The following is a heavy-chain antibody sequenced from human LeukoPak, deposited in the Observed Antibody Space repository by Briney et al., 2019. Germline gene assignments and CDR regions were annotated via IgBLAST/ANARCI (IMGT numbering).Heavy chain of an antibody. J-gene: IGHJ4*02. Sequence: SEALSLTCTVSGYSISSGYYWGWIRQPPGKGLEGIGSIYDSGSTYYNPSLKRRVTISVDKSKNQSSLKLSSVTAADTAVYYCARMSPRLRRLTLTTTKGFDYWGQGTLVTVSS. V-gene: IGHV4-38-2*02. CDR1: GYSISSGYY. D-gene: IGHD4-17*01. CDR2: IYDSGST. CDR3: ARMSPRLRRLTLTTTKGFDY.